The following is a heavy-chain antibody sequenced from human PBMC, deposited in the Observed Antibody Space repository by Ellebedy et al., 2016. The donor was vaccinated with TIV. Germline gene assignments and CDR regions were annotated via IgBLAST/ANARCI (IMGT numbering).Heavy chain of an antibody. D-gene: IGHD6-25*01. J-gene: IGHJ5*02. CDR3: ARPGGQSSDRKGS. CDR1: GFAFSTYS. Sequence: GESLKISCEASGFAFSTYSMIWVRQAPGKGLEWVSSISGNTKYIYYADSVKGRFTISRDNARNLLYLEMKSLRAEDTGVYYCARPGGQSSDRKGSWGQGTMVTVSS. CDR2: ISGNTKYI. V-gene: IGHV3-21*03.